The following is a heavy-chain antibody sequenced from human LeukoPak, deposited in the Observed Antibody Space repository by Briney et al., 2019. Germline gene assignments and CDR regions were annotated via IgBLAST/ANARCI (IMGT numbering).Heavy chain of an antibody. CDR1: GFTFVSHG. CDR2: IRYDGSHQ. V-gene: IGHV3-30*02. D-gene: IGHD3-10*02. CDR3: AELGITMIGGV. J-gene: IGHJ6*04. Sequence: GGSLRLSCVVSGFTFVSHGMLWVRQAPGKGLEWVAFIRYDGSHQYYADSVKGRFTISRDNATNSLYLQMNSLRAEDTAVYYCAELGITMIGGVWGKGTTVTISS.